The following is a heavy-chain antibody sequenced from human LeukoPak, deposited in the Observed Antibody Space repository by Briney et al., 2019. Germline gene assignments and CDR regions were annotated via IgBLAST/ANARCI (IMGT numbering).Heavy chain of an antibody. Sequence: SETLSLTCAVYGGSFSGYYWSWIRQPPGKGLEWIGEINHSGSTNYNPSLKSRVTISVDMSKNQFSLKLSSVTAADTAVYYCARASKWVPAAHNWFDPWGQGTLVTVSS. CDR3: ARASKWVPAAHNWFDP. CDR1: GGSFSGYY. D-gene: IGHD2-2*01. V-gene: IGHV4-34*01. J-gene: IGHJ5*02. CDR2: INHSGST.